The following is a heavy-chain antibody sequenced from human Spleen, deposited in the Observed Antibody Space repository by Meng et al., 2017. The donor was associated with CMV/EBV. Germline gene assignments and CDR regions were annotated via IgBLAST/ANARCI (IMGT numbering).Heavy chain of an antibody. Sequence: GDSISSGPYSWSWIRQPPGKGLDWLGYVYSTGTTFDNPSLKSRVTISVDKFKNQFSLKLTSVTAADTAVYYCARGRRDGYHHYYCDHWGQGILVTVSS. J-gene: IGHJ4*02. D-gene: IGHD5-24*01. CDR1: GDSISSGPYS. V-gene: IGHV4-30-2*01. CDR2: VYSTGTT. CDR3: ARGRRDGYHHYYCDH.